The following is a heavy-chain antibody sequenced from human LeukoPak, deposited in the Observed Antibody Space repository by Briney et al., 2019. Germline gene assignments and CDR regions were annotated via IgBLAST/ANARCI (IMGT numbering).Heavy chain of an antibody. J-gene: IGHJ6*03. V-gene: IGHV3-23*01. CDR2: ISGSGGTT. Sequence: GGSLRLSCAASGFTFSNYAMNWVRQAPGKGLEWVSTISGSGGTTYYADSVKGRFTFSRDNSKNTLYLQMNSLRAEDTAVYYCAKTYGSGSSYYYMDVWGKGTTVTISS. CDR3: AKTYGSGSSYYYMDV. CDR1: GFTFSNYA. D-gene: IGHD3-10*01.